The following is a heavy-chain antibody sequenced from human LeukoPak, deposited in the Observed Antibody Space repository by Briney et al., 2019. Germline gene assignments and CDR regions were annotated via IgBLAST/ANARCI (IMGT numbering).Heavy chain of an antibody. CDR1: GGSISSSNW. V-gene: IGHV4-4*02. J-gene: IGHJ4*02. Sequence: PSGTLSLTCAVSGGSISSSNWWSWVRQPPGKGLEWIGEIYHSGSTNYNPSLKSRVTISVDKSKNQFSLKLSSVTAADTAVYYCARESIAARAVFDYWGQGTLVTVSS. CDR2: IYHSGST. CDR3: ARESIAARAVFDY. D-gene: IGHD6-6*01.